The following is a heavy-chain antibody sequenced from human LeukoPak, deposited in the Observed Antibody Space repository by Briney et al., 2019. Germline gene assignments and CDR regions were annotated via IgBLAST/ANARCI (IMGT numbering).Heavy chain of an antibody. D-gene: IGHD2-15*01. CDR3: AREPCAYCSGGSCYPDAFHI. Sequence: PSETLSLTCTVSGCSISSGGYYWSWIRQHPGKGLEWVGYIYYSGSTYYNPSIRSRVTITVDTSKNQFYLKLSSVTAAPTAGYYCAREPCAYCSGGSCYPDAFHIWGQGTMVTVSS. J-gene: IGHJ3*02. CDR1: GCSISSGGYY. CDR2: IYYSGST. V-gene: IGHV4-31*03.